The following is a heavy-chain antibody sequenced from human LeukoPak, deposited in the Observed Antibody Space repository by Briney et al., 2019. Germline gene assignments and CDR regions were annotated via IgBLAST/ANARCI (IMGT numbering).Heavy chain of an antibody. J-gene: IGHJ4*02. D-gene: IGHD2-15*01. CDR3: ANLDLNVVVVAATRSAL. Sequence: GGSVRLSCAASGFNVSNNYMNWVRQAPGKGLEWVSVIFSSGPTYYADSVKGRFTISRDTSKNALYLQMNSLRAEDTAVYYCANLDLNVVVVAATRSALWGQGTLVTVSS. V-gene: IGHV3-53*01. CDR2: IFSSGPT. CDR1: GFNVSNNY.